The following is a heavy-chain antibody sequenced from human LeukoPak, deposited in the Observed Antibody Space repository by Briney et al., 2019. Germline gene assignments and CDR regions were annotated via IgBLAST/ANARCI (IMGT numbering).Heavy chain of an antibody. CDR1: GYTFTSYG. CDR2: ISAYNGNT. Sequence: ASVKVSCKASGYTFTSYGISWVRQAPGQGLEWMGWISAYNGNTNYAQRLQGRVTMTTDTSTSTAYMELRSLRSDDTAVYCCARDYARGWTYSDAFDIWGQGTMVTVSS. V-gene: IGHV1-18*01. J-gene: IGHJ3*02. CDR3: ARDYARGWTYSDAFDI. D-gene: IGHD2-15*01.